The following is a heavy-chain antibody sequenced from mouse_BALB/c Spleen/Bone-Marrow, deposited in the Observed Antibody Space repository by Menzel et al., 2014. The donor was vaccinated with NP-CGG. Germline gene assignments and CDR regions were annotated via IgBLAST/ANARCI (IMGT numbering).Heavy chain of an antibody. CDR3: ARGGISIDY. CDR2: IYPGDDDT. V-gene: IGHV1-80*01. CDR1: GYAFSLYW. J-gene: IGHJ2*01. Sequence: QVQLQQSGAELVRPGSSVKISCKASGYAFSLYWLNWVKQRPGQGLEWIGQIYPGDDDTDYNRKFKGKATLTADRSSSTAYMQLGSLTSEDSAVYFCARGGISIDYWGHGTTLTVSS.